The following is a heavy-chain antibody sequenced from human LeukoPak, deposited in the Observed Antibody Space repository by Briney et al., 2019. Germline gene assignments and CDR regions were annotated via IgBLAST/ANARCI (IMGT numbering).Heavy chain of an antibody. J-gene: IGHJ5*02. V-gene: IGHV4-34*01. CDR3: ARRGYYDSSGYYLYYGLYWFDP. CDR1: GWSCSGYY. CDR2: INHSGST. Sequence: SETLSLTCAVYGWSCSGYYWRWIRQPPGKGLKWMGEINHSGSTNYNPSLKSRVTISVDTSKNQFSLKLSSVTAADTAVYYCARRGYYDSSGYYLYYGLYWFDPWGQGTLVTVSS. D-gene: IGHD3-22*01.